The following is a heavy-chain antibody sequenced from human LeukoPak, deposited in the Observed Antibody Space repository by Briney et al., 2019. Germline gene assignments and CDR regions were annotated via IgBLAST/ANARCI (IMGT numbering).Heavy chain of an antibody. Sequence: SQTLSLTCTVSGGSISSGSYYWSWIRQPAGKGLEWIGRIYTSGSTNYNPSLKSRVTISLDTSKNQFSLKLSSVTAADTAVYYCARRVLRYFDWFVRSIDAFDIWGQGTMVTVSS. CDR2: IYTSGST. J-gene: IGHJ3*02. CDR1: GGSISSGSYY. V-gene: IGHV4-61*02. CDR3: ARRVLRYFDWFVRSIDAFDI. D-gene: IGHD3-9*01.